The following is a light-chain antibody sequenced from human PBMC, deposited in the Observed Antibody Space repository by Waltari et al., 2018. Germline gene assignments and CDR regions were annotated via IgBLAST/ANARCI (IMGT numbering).Light chain of an antibody. Sequence: DIQMTQSPSSLSASVGDRVTITCWAGQSISVYLNWYQQRPGKAPKLLIYDASTLQSGVPSRFSGSGSGTDFTLIISSLQPEGFATYYCQQSYSTPATFGQGTRLEIK. CDR2: DAS. CDR1: QSISVY. J-gene: IGKJ5*01. V-gene: IGKV1-39*01. CDR3: QQSYSTPAT.